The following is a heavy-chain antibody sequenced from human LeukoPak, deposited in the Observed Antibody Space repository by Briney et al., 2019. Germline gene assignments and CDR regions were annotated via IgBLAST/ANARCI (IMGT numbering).Heavy chain of an antibody. CDR1: GVTFSTHW. CDR3: AKGTYQLLSYMDV. J-gene: IGHJ6*03. Sequence: PGGSLRLSCAASGVTFSTHWMSWVRQAPGKGLQWVANIKPDGSEKFYVHSVKGRFTISRDNAKNSLYLQLNGLRAEDTALYYCAKGTYQLLSYMDVWGKGTTVTVSS. CDR2: IKPDGSEK. V-gene: IGHV3-7*01. D-gene: IGHD2-2*01.